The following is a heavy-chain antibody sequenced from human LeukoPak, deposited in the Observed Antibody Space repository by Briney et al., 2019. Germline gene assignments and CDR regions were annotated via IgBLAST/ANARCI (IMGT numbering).Heavy chain of an antibody. J-gene: IGHJ3*02. CDR3: ARLLDNDSSGDPDTFDM. Sequence: PSETLSLTCIVSGDSISRHFWSWIRQPPGKGLEWIGFIHYSGRTKYNPSLQSRVTISVDTSENEFSLRLTSVTAADTAVYYCARLLDNDSSGDPDTFDMWGQGTVVTVSS. CDR2: IHYSGRT. V-gene: IGHV4-59*11. CDR1: GDSISRHF. D-gene: IGHD3-22*01.